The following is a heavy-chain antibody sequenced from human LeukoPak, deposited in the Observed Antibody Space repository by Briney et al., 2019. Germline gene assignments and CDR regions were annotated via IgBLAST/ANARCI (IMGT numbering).Heavy chain of an antibody. CDR1: GYTFTSYG. CDR3: ARDPHYDILTGPATNDAFDI. Sequence: ASVKVSCKASGYTFTSYGISWVRQAPGQGLEWMGWISAYNGNTNYAQKLQGRVTMTTDTSTSTAYMELRSLRSDDTAVYYCARDPHYDILTGPATNDAFDIWGQGTMATVSS. V-gene: IGHV1-18*01. CDR2: ISAYNGNT. D-gene: IGHD3-9*01. J-gene: IGHJ3*02.